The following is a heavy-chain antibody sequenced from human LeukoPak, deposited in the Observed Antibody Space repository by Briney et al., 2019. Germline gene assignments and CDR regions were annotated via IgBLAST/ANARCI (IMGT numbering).Heavy chain of an antibody. J-gene: IGHJ4*02. CDR1: GFTFSSYN. D-gene: IGHD6-13*01. CDR2: IRYDGSNK. CDR3: AKERYTGRQQLVPRFFDY. Sequence: GGSLRLSCAASGFTFSSYNMNWVRQAPGRGLEWVAFIRYDGSNKYYADSVKGRFTISRDNSKNTLYLQMNSLRAEDTAVYYCAKERYTGRQQLVPRFFDYWGQGTLVTVSS. V-gene: IGHV3-30*02.